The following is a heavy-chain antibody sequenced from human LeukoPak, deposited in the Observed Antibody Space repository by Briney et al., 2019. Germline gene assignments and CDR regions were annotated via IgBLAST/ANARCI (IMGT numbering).Heavy chain of an antibody. CDR1: GGSISSSSYY. D-gene: IGHD2-2*01. Sequence: SETLSLTCTVSGGSISSSSYYWCWIRQPPGKGLEWIGSIYYSGSTYYNPSLKSRVAISVDTSKNQFSLKLSSVTAADTAVYYCASMQYQLLSFDYWGQGTLVTVYS. CDR3: ASMQYQLLSFDY. J-gene: IGHJ4*02. CDR2: IYYSGST. V-gene: IGHV4-39*07.